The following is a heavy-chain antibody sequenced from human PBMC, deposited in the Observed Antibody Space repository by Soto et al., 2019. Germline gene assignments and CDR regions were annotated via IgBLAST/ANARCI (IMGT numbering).Heavy chain of an antibody. J-gene: IGHJ4*02. CDR1: GFTFSSYA. CDR3: ARGVAAAGGGFDY. CDR2: ISYDGSNK. Sequence: QVQLVESGGGVVQPGRSLRLSCAASGFTFSSYAMHWVRQAPGKGLEWVAVISYDGSNKYYADSVKGRFTISRDNSKKTLYLQLRGLRAEDTAVYYCARGVAAAGGGFDYWGQGTLVTVSS. V-gene: IGHV3-30-3*01. D-gene: IGHD6-13*01.